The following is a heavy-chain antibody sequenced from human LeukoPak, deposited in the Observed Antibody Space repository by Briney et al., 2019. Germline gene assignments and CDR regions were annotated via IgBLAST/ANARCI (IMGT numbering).Heavy chain of an antibody. CDR3: ARGPVGLSALDA. CDR2: VDSDESGT. J-gene: IGHJ5*02. D-gene: IGHD2-15*01. Sequence: GGSLRLSCAASGFTFRNYWMHWVRQAPGKGLEWVSRVDSDESGTVYPDSVKGRFTISRDNGQNTLFLQMNSLRVEDTAVYFCARGPVGLSALDAWGQGILVTVST. V-gene: IGHV3-74*01. CDR1: GFTFRNYW.